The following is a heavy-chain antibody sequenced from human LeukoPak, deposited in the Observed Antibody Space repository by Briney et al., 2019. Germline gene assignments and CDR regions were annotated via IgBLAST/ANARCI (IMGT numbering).Heavy chain of an antibody. V-gene: IGHV3-21*01. D-gene: IGHD3-22*01. Sequence: EGSLRLSCAASGFTFSSYSMNWVRQAPGKGLEWVSSISSSSSYIYYADSVKGRFTISRDNAKNSLYLQMNSLRAEDTAVYYCARDLPIYYDSSGSIPDYWGQGTLVTVSS. J-gene: IGHJ4*02. CDR2: ISSSSSYI. CDR1: GFTFSSYS. CDR3: ARDLPIYYDSSGSIPDY.